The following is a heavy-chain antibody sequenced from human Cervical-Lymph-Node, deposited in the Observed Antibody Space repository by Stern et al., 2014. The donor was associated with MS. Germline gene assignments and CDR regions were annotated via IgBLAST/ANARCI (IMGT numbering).Heavy chain of an antibody. CDR1: GYTFTSYQ. Sequence: VQLVQSGAEVKKPGASVKVSCKASGYTFTSYQMHWVRQAPGQGLEWMGKINPRGGGTSYAQKFQGRVTMTRDASTSTVYMELSSLRSEDTAVYYCARRGYTYGFDYWGQGILVTVSS. D-gene: IGHD5-18*01. CDR2: INPRGGGT. V-gene: IGHV1-46*03. CDR3: ARRGYTYGFDY. J-gene: IGHJ4*02.